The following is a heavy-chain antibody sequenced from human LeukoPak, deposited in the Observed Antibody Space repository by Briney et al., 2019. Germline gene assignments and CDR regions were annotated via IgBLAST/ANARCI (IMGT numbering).Heavy chain of an antibody. V-gene: IGHV3-30-3*01. CDR1: GFTFSSYA. Sequence: GGSLRLSCAASGFTFSSYAMHWVRQAPGKGLEWVAVISYDGSNKYYADSVKGRFTISRDNAKNSLYLQMNSLRPEDTAVYYCAILQGPFDFWGQGTLVTVSS. CDR3: AILQGPFDF. J-gene: IGHJ4*02. CDR2: ISYDGSNK. D-gene: IGHD5-24*01.